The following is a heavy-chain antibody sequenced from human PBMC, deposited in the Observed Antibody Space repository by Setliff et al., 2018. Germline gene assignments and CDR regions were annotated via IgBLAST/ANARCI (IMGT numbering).Heavy chain of an antibody. CDR2: IYHSGST. Sequence: PSETLSLTCAVYGGSFSGYYWSWVRQPPGKGLEWIGEIYHSGSTNYNPSLKSRVTISVDTSKNQFSLKLSSVTAADTAVYYCARDVQGGGHPENWGQGTLVTVSS. D-gene: IGHD2-15*01. J-gene: IGHJ4*02. V-gene: IGHV4-34*01. CDR1: GGSFSGYY. CDR3: ARDVQGGGHPEN.